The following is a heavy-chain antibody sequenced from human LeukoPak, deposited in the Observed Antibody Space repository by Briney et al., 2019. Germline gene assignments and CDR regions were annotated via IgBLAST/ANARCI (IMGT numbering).Heavy chain of an antibody. CDR2: INPNSGGT. J-gene: IGHJ4*02. Sequence: ASVKVSCKASGYTFTGYYMHWVRQAPGQGREWMEWINPNSGGTNYAQKFQGRVTMTRDTSISTAYMELSRLRSDDTAVYYCARADGGNCNYFDYWGQGTLVTVSS. V-gene: IGHV1-2*02. CDR1: GYTFTGYY. D-gene: IGHD4-23*01. CDR3: ARADGGNCNYFDY.